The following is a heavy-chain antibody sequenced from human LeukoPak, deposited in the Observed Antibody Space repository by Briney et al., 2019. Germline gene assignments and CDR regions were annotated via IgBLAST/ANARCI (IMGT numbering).Heavy chain of an antibody. Sequence: SETLALTCTVSGGSISSSSYYWGWIRQPPGKGLEWIGSIYYSGSVYYNPSLKSRVTISVDTSKNQFSLKLSSVTAADTAVYYCARHTYYYGCLGNWGQGTLVTVSS. CDR2: IYYSGSV. D-gene: IGHD3-10*01. CDR1: GGSISSSSYY. J-gene: IGHJ4*02. CDR3: ARHTYYYGCLGN. V-gene: IGHV4-39*01.